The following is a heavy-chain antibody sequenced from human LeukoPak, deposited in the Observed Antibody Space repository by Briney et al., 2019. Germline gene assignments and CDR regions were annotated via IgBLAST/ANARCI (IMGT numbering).Heavy chain of an antibody. CDR3: ARAPSEIGGYYPEYFRH. CDR2: IKSDGRT. Sequence: PGGSLRLSCAAAGFTFSNYWMHWVRQAPGKGLVWVSRIKSDGRTNYADSVKGRFTISRDHAQNPVSLQMNSLRAEDTGVYYCARAPSEIGGYYPEYFRHWGQGTLVTVSS. D-gene: IGHD3-22*01. CDR1: GFTFSNYW. V-gene: IGHV3-74*01. J-gene: IGHJ1*01.